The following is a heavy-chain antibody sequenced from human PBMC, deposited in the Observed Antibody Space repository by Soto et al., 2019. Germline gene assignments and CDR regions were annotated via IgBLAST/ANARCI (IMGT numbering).Heavy chain of an antibody. V-gene: IGHV4-30-4*01. CDR3: ARVNRDFSWFDP. Sequence: QVQLQESGPGLVKPSQTLSLTCTVSGGSISSGDYYWSWIRQPPGKGLAWIGSIYYSGSTHYNPALKSRVTISVDTSKNQCSLKLSSVTAADTAVYYCARVNRDFSWFDPWGQGTLVTVSS. CDR1: GGSISSGDYY. D-gene: IGHD3-3*01. CDR2: IYYSGST. J-gene: IGHJ5*02.